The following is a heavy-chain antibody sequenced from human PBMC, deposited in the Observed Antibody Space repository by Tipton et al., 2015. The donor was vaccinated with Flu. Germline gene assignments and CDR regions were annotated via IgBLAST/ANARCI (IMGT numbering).Heavy chain of an antibody. CDR1: EFTFSIYW. V-gene: IGHV3-74*01. Sequence: GSLRLSCVASEFTFSIYWMHWVRQAPGKGLVWVSRISGDGRSTSYADSVKGRFTISRDNAKNTLYLQMNSLRAEDTAVYYCASQHLNPDSSSVAAVQHWGQGTLVTVSS. D-gene: IGHD6-13*01. CDR2: ISGDGRST. J-gene: IGHJ1*01. CDR3: ASQHLNPDSSSVAAVQH.